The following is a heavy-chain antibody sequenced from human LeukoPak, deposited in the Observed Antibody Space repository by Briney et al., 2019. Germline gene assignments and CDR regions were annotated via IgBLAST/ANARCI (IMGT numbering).Heavy chain of an antibody. CDR3: ASSNYDSSGYYPRTYYFDY. Sequence: GASVKVSCKASGHTFTGYYMHWVRQAPGQGLEWMGWINANSGGTNYAQKFQGRVTMTRDTSISTAYMELSRLRSDDTAVYYCASSNYDSSGYYPRTYYFDYWGQGTLVTVSS. D-gene: IGHD3-22*01. CDR1: GHTFTGYY. J-gene: IGHJ4*02. V-gene: IGHV1-2*02. CDR2: INANSGGT.